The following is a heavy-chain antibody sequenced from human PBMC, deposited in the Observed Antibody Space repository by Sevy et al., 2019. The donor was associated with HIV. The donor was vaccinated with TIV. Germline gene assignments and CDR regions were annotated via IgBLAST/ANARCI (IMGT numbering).Heavy chain of an antibody. CDR3: ARHSTLTYFDY. CDR2: ISYSGSP. CDR1: GGSISSSSYY. V-gene: IGHV4-39*01. Sequence: SETLSLTCTVSGGSISSSSYYWGWIRQPPGKGLEWIGSISYSGSPYYNPSLKSRVTISVDTSKNQFSLKLSSVTAADTAVYYCARHSTLTYFDYWGQGTLVTVSS. J-gene: IGHJ4*02. D-gene: IGHD4-17*01.